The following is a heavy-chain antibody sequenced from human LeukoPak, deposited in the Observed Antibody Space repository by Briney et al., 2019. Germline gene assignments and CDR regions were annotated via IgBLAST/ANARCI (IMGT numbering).Heavy chain of an antibody. CDR3: ARDFGVRVGAIGGV. D-gene: IGHD1-26*01. V-gene: IGHV1-2*02. CDR2: INPNSGGT. Sequence: GASVKVSCKASGYTFTGYYMHWVRQAPGQGPEWMGWINPNSGGTNYAQKFQGRVTMTRDTSISTAYMELSRLRSDDTAVYYCARDFGVRVGAIGGVWGQGTTVTVSS. CDR1: GYTFTGYY. J-gene: IGHJ6*02.